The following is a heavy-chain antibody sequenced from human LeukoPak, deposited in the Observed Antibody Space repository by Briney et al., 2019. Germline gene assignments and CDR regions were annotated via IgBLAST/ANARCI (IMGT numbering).Heavy chain of an antibody. V-gene: IGHV4-39*01. CDR3: AGSRYYDSSGYYYAERAFDY. Sequence: SSETLSLTCTVSGGSISSSSYYWGWIRQPPGKGLEWIGSIYYSGSTYYNPSLKSRVTISVDTSKNQFSLKLSSVTAADTAVYYCAGSRYYDSSGYYYAERAFDYWGQGTLVTVSS. CDR1: GGSISSSSYY. J-gene: IGHJ4*02. CDR2: IYYSGST. D-gene: IGHD3-22*01.